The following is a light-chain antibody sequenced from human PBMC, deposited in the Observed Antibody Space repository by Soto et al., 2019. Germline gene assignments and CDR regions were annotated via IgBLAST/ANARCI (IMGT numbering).Light chain of an antibody. CDR3: QVWDEINWV. CDR2: YDS. V-gene: IGLV3-21*04. CDR1: NIGSKS. Sequence: SYVLTQPPSVSVAPGKTARITCGGNNIGSKSVHWYQQKPGQAPVLVIYYDSDRPSGIPERFSGSNSGNTATLTISRVEAGDEADYYCQVWDEINWVFGGGTKLTVL. J-gene: IGLJ3*02.